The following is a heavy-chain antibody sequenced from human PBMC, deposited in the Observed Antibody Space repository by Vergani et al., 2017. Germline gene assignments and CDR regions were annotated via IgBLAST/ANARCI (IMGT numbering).Heavy chain of an antibody. Sequence: QLQLQESGPGLVKPSETLSLTCTVSGGSISSSSYYWGWIRQPPGKGLEWIGSIYYSGRTYYNPSLKSRVTISVDTSKNQFSLKLSSVTAADTAVYYCARRKDIVVVPAAIDFDYWGQGTLVTVSS. CDR3: ARRKDIVVVPAAIDFDY. CDR1: GGSISSSSYY. D-gene: IGHD2-2*01. CDR2: IYYSGRT. J-gene: IGHJ4*02. V-gene: IGHV4-39*01.